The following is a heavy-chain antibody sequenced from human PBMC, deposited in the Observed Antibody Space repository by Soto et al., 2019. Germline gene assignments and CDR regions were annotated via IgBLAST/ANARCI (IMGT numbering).Heavy chain of an antibody. D-gene: IGHD5-12*01. V-gene: IGHV3-30-3*01. J-gene: IGHJ4*02. CDR1: GFTFSSYA. CDR3: ARDQGGYDWRVIWY. CDR2: ISYDGSNK. Sequence: QVQLVESGGGVVQPGRSLRLSCAASGFTFSSYAMHWVRQAPGKGLEWVAVISYDGSNKYYADSVKGRFTISGDNSKNTLYLQMNSLRAEDTAVYYCARDQGGYDWRVIWYWGQGTLVTVSS.